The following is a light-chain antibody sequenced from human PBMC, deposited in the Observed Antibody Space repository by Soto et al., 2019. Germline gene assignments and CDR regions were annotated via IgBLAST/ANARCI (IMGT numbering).Light chain of an antibody. CDR3: QQTYSTPYT. CDR2: TSG. CDR1: QRITTY. Sequence: IHMTQSPSSLSASVGDRVTITCRARQRITTYLNWYQQKPGEAPKLLISTSGTLQRGVPSRFSGSGSGTDFTLSITSLQPAQFATYSCQQTYSTPYTFGQFTKLEIK. J-gene: IGKJ2*01. V-gene: IGKV1-39*01.